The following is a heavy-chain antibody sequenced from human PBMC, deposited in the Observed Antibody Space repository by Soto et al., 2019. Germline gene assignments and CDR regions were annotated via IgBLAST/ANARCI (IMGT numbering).Heavy chain of an antibody. CDR1: GFTFHDYA. Sequence: EVQLVESGGDLVQPGRSLRLSCAASGFTFHDYAMHWVRQAPGKGLEWVSGISWNSGSIGYADSVKGRFTISRDNAKNTLYLQMNSLRPEGTALYYCAKEMEVARTRDYYYYGMDVWGQGTTVTVSS. D-gene: IGHD6-19*01. J-gene: IGHJ6*02. V-gene: IGHV3-9*01. CDR2: ISWNSGSI. CDR3: AKEMEVARTRDYYYYGMDV.